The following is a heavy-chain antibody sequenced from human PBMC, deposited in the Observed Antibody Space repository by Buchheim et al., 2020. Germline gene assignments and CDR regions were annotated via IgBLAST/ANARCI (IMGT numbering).Heavy chain of an antibody. CDR1: GVSFSGYY. CDR2: INHSGST. CDR3: ARVGNGPADY. J-gene: IGHJ4*02. Sequence: QVQLQQWGAGLLKPSETLSLTCAVYGVSFSGYYWSWIRQPPGKGLEWIGEINHSGSTNYNPSLKSRVTISVDTSKNQFSLKLSSVTAADTAVYYCARVGNGPADYWGQGTL. D-gene: IGHD4-23*01. V-gene: IGHV4-34*01.